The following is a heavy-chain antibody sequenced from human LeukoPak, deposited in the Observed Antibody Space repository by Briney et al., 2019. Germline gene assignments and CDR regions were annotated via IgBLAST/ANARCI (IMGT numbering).Heavy chain of an antibody. CDR2: IRSKADSYAT. D-gene: IGHD1-26*01. V-gene: IGHV3-73*01. Sequence: PGGSLRLSCAASGFTFSDSGMHWVRQASGKGLEWVGHIRSKADSYATVYAASVKGRFTITGDDSENTAYLQMNSLKTEDTAVYYCATFPSGSWSAYWGQGTLVTVSS. CDR3: ATFPSGSWSAY. J-gene: IGHJ4*02. CDR1: GFTFSDSG.